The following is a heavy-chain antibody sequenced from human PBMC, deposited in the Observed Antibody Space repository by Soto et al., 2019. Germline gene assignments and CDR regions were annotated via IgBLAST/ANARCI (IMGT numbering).Heavy chain of an antibody. CDR1: GDSVSSNTAS. CDR3: AKGANLATKTGYDFER. D-gene: IGHD5-12*01. CDR2: TYFRSKWYN. Sequence: PSQTRSRTCAIFGDSVSSNTASWNWIRQSPSRGLEWLGRTYFRSKWYNDYAVSVKSRIIINPDTSNNQFSLQLNPVTPEDPAASFSAKGANLATKTGYDFERWRQGIMVTVSS. V-gene: IGHV6-1*01. J-gene: IGHJ4*02.